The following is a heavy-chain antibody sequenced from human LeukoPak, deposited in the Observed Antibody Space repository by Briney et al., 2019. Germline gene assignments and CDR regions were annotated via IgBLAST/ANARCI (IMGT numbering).Heavy chain of an antibody. J-gene: IGHJ6*02. CDR3: ARDPPRIVVVVAATNYYGMDV. CDR2: ISAYNGNT. V-gene: IGHV1-18*01. CDR1: GYTFTSYS. D-gene: IGHD2-15*01. Sequence: GASVKVSCKASGYTFTSYSISWVRQAPGQGLEWIGWISAYNGNTNYAQKLQGRVTMTTDTSTSTAYMELRSLRSDDTAVYYCARDPPRIVVVVAATNYYGMDVWGQGTTVTVSS.